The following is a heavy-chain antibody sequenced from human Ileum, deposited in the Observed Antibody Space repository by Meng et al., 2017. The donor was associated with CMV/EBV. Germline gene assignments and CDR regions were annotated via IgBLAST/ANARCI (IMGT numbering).Heavy chain of an antibody. D-gene: IGHD2-2*01. V-gene: IGHV3-23*01. CDR1: GFTFSSYA. J-gene: IGHJ5*02. CDR2: ISGSGGST. CDR3: AKARSNQLARWFDP. Sequence: SGFTFSSYAMSWVRQAPGKGLEWVSAISGSGGSTYYADSVKGRFTISRDNSKNTLYLQMNSLRAEDTAVYYCAKARSNQLARWFDPWGQGTLVTVSS.